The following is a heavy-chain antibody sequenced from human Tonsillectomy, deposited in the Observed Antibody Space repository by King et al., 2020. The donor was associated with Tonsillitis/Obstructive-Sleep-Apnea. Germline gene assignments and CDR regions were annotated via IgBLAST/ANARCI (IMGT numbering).Heavy chain of an antibody. V-gene: IGHV4-34*01. D-gene: IGHD4-11*01. CDR1: GGSFSGYY. J-gene: IGHJ6*02. CDR3: ARFTPPVTIVAPGGLDV. CDR2: INHSGST. Sequence: VQLQQWGAGLLKPSETLSLTCAVYGGSFSGYYWSWIRQPPGRGLEWIGDINHSGSTNYNPSLKSRVTISVDTSKNQLSLKLTSVTAADTAVYYCARFTPPVTIVAPGGLDVWGQGTTVTVSS.